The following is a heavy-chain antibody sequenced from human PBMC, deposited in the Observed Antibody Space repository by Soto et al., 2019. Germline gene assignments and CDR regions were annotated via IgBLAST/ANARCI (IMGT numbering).Heavy chain of an antibody. CDR3: ARGDAGDY. D-gene: IGHD2-2*01. CDR2: MSASGDV. J-gene: IGHJ4*02. V-gene: IGHV3-20*04. CDR1: GFTYGDYG. Sequence: EVQLVESGGGVVRPGGSLRLSCAASGFTYGDYGMGWVRKGPGKGLEWVSGMSASGDVGYAESVRGRFTISRDNAKNSLYLQMSSVRAEDTAFYYCARGDAGDYWGQGTLVTVSS.